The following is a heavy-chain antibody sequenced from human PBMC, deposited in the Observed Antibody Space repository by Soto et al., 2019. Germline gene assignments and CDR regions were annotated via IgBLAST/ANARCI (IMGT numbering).Heavy chain of an antibody. CDR3: ARGASCSSTSCYDNFHYGLAV. V-gene: IGHV1-18*01. CDR1: GYTFTNYG. D-gene: IGHD2-2*01. Sequence: ASVKVSCKASGYTFTNYGITWVRQAPGQGLEWMGWITASNGNANYAREIQGRLTLTRDTSTNTASMELGSLRSDDTAVYYCARGASCSSTSCYDNFHYGLAVWGQGTTVTVSS. CDR2: ITASNGNA. J-gene: IGHJ6*02.